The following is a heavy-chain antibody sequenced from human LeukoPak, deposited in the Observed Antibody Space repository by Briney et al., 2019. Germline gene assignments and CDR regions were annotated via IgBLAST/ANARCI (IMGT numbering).Heavy chain of an antibody. CDR3: ARRHIVANAFDI. CDR2: IYHSGST. CDR1: GYSISSGYY. J-gene: IGHJ3*02. Sequence: PSETQSLTCAVSGYSISSGYYWGWIRQPPGKGLEGIGSIYHSGSTYYNPSLKSRITISVDTSKNQFSLKLSSVSAADTAVYYCARRHIVANAFDIWGQGTMVTVSS. V-gene: IGHV4-38-2*01. D-gene: IGHD2-21*01.